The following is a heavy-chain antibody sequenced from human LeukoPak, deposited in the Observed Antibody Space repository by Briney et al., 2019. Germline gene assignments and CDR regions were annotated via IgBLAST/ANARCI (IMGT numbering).Heavy chain of an antibody. Sequence: SETLSLTCTVSGGSISSYHWSWIRQPPGKGLEWIGYIYYSGSTNYNPSLKSRVTISVDTSKNQFSLKLSSVTAADTAVYYCARGSYYYDSSGYYLDYWGQGTLVTVSS. J-gene: IGHJ4*02. CDR1: GGSISSYH. CDR3: ARGSYYYDSSGYYLDY. V-gene: IGHV4-59*01. CDR2: IYYSGST. D-gene: IGHD3-22*01.